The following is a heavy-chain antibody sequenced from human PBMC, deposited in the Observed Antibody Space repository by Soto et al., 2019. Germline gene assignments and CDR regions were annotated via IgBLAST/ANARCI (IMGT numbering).Heavy chain of an antibody. J-gene: IGHJ5*02. Sequence: SDTLSLTCAVYGGSFSGYYWSWIRQPPGKGLEWIGEINHSGSTNYNPSLKSRVTISVDTSKNQFSLKLTYVTAADTAMYYCARPKTIGAAAGKGWFDPWGQGTLVT. CDR1: GGSFSGYY. V-gene: IGHV4-34*01. D-gene: IGHD6-13*01. CDR3: ARPKTIGAAAGKGWFDP. CDR2: INHSGST.